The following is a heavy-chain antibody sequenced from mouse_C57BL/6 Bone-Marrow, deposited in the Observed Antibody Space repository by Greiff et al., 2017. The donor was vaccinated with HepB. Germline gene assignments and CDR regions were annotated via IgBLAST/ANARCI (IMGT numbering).Heavy chain of an antibody. V-gene: IGHV1-82*01. CDR1: GYAFSSSW. Sequence: QVQLKESGPELVKPGASVKISCKASGYAFSSSWMNWVKQRPGKGLEWIGRIYPGDGDTNYNGKFKGKATLTADKSSSTAYMQLSSLTSEDSAVYFCARSVLTGTFAYWCQGTLVTVSA. CDR3: ARSVLTGTFAY. D-gene: IGHD4-1*01. CDR2: IYPGDGDT. J-gene: IGHJ3*01.